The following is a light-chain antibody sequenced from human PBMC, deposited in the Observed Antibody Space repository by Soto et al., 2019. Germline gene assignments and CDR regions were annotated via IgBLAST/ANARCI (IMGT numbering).Light chain of an antibody. V-gene: IGLV2-14*01. CDR1: SSDVGGYNY. J-gene: IGLJ2*01. CDR2: DVS. Sequence: QSALTQPASVSGSPGQSITISCTGTSSDVGGYNYVSWYQQHPGKAPKLMIYDVSNRPSGVSNRFSGSKSGNTASLTISGLQGEDDADYYCSSFTSSSTTVVFGVGTKLAVL. CDR3: SSFTSSSTTVV.